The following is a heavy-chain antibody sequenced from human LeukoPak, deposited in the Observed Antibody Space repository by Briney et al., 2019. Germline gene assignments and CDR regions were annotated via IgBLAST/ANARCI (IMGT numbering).Heavy chain of an antibody. CDR3: ARGLRAAALNYYYGMDV. Sequence: ASVKVSCKASRYTFTGYYMHWVRQAPGQGLEWMGWINPNSGGTNYAQKFQGWVTMTRDTSISTAYMELSRLRSDDTAVYYCARGLRAAALNYYYGMDVWGQGTTVTVSS. CDR1: RYTFTGYY. J-gene: IGHJ6*02. CDR2: INPNSGGT. V-gene: IGHV1-2*04. D-gene: IGHD6-13*01.